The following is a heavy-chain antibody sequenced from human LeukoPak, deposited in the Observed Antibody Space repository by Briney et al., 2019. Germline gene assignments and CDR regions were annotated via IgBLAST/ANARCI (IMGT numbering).Heavy chain of an antibody. D-gene: IGHD6-13*01. CDR3: AKDVCIAAAVGWDY. V-gene: IGHV3-23*01. J-gene: IGHJ4*02. CDR2: ISGSGGST. Sequence: GGSLRLSCAASGFTFSSYAMSWVRQAPGKGLEWVSAISGSGGSTYYADSVKGRFTISRDNSKNTLYLQMNSLRADDTAVYYRAKDVCIAAAVGWDYWGQGTLVTVSS. CDR1: GFTFSSYA.